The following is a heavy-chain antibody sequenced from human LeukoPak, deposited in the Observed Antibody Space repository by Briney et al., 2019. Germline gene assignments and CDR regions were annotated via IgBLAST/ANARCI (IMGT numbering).Heavy chain of an antibody. CDR1: GGSISNYY. D-gene: IGHD2-2*01. Sequence: SETLSLTCTVSGGSISNYYWSWIRQPPGKGLEWIGEINHSGSTNYNPSLKSRVTISVDTSKNQFSLKLSSVTTADTAVYYCARVSCSSTSCPRRDALDVWGQGTMVTVSS. J-gene: IGHJ3*01. CDR3: ARVSCSSTSCPRRDALDV. V-gene: IGHV4-34*01. CDR2: INHSGST.